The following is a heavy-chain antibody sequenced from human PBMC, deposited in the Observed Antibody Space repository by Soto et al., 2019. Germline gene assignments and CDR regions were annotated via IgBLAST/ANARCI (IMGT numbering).Heavy chain of an antibody. CDR3: AKHGGPSYSYYMDV. Sequence: GSLRLSCAASGFTFSNYAMTWVRQAPGKGLEWVSVIRGSGDVTYYADSVQGRFAISRDNSKNTLYLQMNSLRDEDTAIYYCAKHGGPSYSYYMDVWGKGTTVTVSS. CDR1: GFTFSNYA. V-gene: IGHV3-23*01. CDR2: IRGSGDVT. J-gene: IGHJ6*03. D-gene: IGHD3-3*01.